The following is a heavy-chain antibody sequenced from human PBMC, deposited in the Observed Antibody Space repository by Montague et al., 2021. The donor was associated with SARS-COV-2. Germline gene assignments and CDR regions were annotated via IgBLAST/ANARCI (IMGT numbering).Heavy chain of an antibody. V-gene: IGHV3-23*03. CDR3: AKYPHYDFWSGDYFDY. CDR2: IYSGGSST. Sequence: SLRLSCAASGFTFSSYAMSWVRQAPGTGLEWVSVIYSGGSSTYYADSVKGRFTISKDNSKNTLYLQMNSLRAEDTAVYYCAKYPHYDFWSGDYFDYWGQGTLVTVSS. J-gene: IGHJ4*02. CDR1: GFTFSSYA. D-gene: IGHD3-3*01.